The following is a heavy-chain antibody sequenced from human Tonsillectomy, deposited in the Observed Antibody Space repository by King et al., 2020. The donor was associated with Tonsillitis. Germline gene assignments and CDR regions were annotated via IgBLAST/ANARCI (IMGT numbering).Heavy chain of an antibody. V-gene: IGHV3-9*01. D-gene: IGHD3-3*01. J-gene: IGHJ4*02. CDR2: IGWNSGSI. Sequence: VQLVESGGGLVQPGRSLRLSCAASGFTFDDYAMHWVRQAPGKGLEGVSGIGWNSGSIGYADSVKGRFTISRDNAKNSLYLQMNSLRAEDTALYYCAKGGRFDFWSGHFDYWGQGTLVTVSS. CDR1: GFTFDDYA. CDR3: AKGGRFDFWSGHFDY.